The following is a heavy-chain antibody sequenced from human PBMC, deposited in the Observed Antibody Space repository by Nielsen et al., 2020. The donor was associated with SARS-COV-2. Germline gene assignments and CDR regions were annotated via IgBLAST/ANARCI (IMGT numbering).Heavy chain of an antibody. V-gene: IGHV1-69*06. CDR3: AREFYADSAGSSSIYGMDV. CDR2: IIPFFPTT. CDR1: GGTFRSYA. D-gene: IGHD4-17*01. J-gene: IGHJ6*02. Sequence: VKVSCKASGGTFRSYAISWVRQAPGQGLEWMGGIIPFFPTTNYAQKFQGRVTITADKSTSTAYMELSSLRSEDTAVYYCAREFYADSAGSSSIYGMDVWGQGTTVTVSS.